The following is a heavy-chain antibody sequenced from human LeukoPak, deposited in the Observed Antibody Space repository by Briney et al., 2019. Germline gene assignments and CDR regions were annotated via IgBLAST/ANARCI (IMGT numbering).Heavy chain of an antibody. CDR3: ARLFKDPDAVHNYFDY. CDR2: IYYSGST. Sequence: KPSETLSLTCTVSGGSISSSSYYWGWIRQPPGKGLEWIGSIYYSGSTYYNPSLKSRVTISVDTSKNQFSLKLSSVTAADTAVYYCARLFKDPDAVHNYFDYWGQGTLVTVSS. V-gene: IGHV4-39*01. J-gene: IGHJ4*02. D-gene: IGHD1-1*01. CDR1: GGSISSSSYY.